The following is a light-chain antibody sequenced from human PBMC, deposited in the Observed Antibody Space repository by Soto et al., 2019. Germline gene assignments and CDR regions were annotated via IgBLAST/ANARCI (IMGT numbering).Light chain of an antibody. CDR1: NSNIESNT. Sequence: QSVLTQPPSASGTPGQRVTISCSGSNSNIESNTVNWYQQLPGTAPKLLIYSNNQRPSGVPDRFSGSKSGTSASLAISGLQSDDEADYYCAAWDDSLNGHVLFGGGTKVTVL. CDR3: AAWDDSLNGHVL. V-gene: IGLV1-44*01. CDR2: SNN. J-gene: IGLJ2*01.